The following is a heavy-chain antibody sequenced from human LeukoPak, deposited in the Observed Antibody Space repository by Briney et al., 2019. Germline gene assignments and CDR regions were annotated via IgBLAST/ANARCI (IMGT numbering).Heavy chain of an antibody. D-gene: IGHD1-7*01. CDR1: GGSISSYY. CDR3: ARDLGSDNWNWGAFDI. Sequence: SETLSLTCTVSGGSISSYYWSWIRQPAGKGLEWIGRIYTSGSTNYNPSLKSRVTMSVDTSKNQFSLKLSSVTAADTAVYYCARDLGSDNWNWGAFDIWGQGTMVTVSS. V-gene: IGHV4-4*07. CDR2: IYTSGST. J-gene: IGHJ3*02.